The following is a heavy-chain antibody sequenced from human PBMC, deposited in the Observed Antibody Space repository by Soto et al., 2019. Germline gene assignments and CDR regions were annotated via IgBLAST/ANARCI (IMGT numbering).Heavy chain of an antibody. CDR1: GGSFTYT. Sequence: QMHLVQSGAEVKKPGSSVKVSCKASGGSFTYTLSWVQQAPGQGLEWMGGIIPIFGTTNYAQKFQDRVTITADESTKTAYMELKTLRSQDTAVYYCARLHSHGTYGMDVWGQGTKVTVSS. V-gene: IGHV1-69*01. CDR3: ARLHSHGTYGMDV. D-gene: IGHD5-18*01. J-gene: IGHJ6*02. CDR2: IIPIFGTT.